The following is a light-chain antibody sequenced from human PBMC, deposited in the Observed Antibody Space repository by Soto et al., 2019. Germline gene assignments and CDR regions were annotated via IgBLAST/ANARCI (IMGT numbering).Light chain of an antibody. CDR3: HQYDGSPIT. V-gene: IGKV3-20*01. CDR2: DIS. J-gene: IGKJ5*01. Sequence: EIVLTQSPATLSLSTGERATLSCRASQSVSSNLAWYQQKPGQPPRLLIYDISTRATGIPDRFSGDGSGTDFTLTISRLEPEDFALYICHQYDGSPITFGQGTRLEIK. CDR1: QSVSSN.